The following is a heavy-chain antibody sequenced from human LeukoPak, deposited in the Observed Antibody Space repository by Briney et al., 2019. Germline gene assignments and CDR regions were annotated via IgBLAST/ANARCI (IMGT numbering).Heavy chain of an antibody. V-gene: IGHV3-30*03. CDR1: GFTFSSYG. J-gene: IGHJ3*02. CDR3: ATTGGGYSSSFWGAFDI. D-gene: IGHD6-6*01. CDR2: ISYDGSNK. Sequence: GGSLRLSCAASGFTFSSYGMHWVRQAPGKGLEWVAVISYDGSNKYYADSVKGRFTISRDNSKNTLYLQMNSLRAEDTAVYYCATTGGGYSSSFWGAFDIWGQGTMVTVSS.